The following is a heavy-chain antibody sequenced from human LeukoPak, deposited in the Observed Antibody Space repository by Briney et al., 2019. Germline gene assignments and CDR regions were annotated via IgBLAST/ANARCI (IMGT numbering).Heavy chain of an antibody. CDR2: ISSSGSTI. J-gene: IGHJ6*02. Sequence: GGSLRLSCAASGFTFSSYEMNWVRQAPGRGLEWVSYISSSGSTIYYADSVKGRFTISRDNAKNSLYLQMNSLRAEDTAVYYCARELTLAVAGYYYYYYGMDVWGQGTTVTVSS. CDR3: ARELTLAVAGYYYYYYGMDV. V-gene: IGHV3-48*03. D-gene: IGHD6-19*01. CDR1: GFTFSSYE.